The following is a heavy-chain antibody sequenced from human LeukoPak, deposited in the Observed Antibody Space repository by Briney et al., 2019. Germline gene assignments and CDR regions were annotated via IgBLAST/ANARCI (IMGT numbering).Heavy chain of an antibody. V-gene: IGHV5-51*01. CDR1: GYTFTSCW. D-gene: IGHD6-19*01. CDR2: IYPGDSDT. J-gene: IGHJ3*01. CDR3: ARTDSCSSGWYGAFDF. Sequence: GESLKISCKGSGYTFTSCWIGWVRQVPGKGLEWMGIIYPGDSDTRYSPSFQGQVTISADKSISTAYLQWGSLKASDTAMYYCARTDSCSSGWYGAFDFWGQGTMVIVSS.